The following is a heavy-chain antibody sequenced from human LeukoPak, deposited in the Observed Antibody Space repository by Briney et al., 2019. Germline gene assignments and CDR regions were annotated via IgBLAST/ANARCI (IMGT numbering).Heavy chain of an antibody. CDR3: ARAAAHIIKNYGSGSYLPHPAYYYYGMDV. J-gene: IGHJ6*04. Sequence: PSETLSLTCTVSGGSISGYYWSWIRQPPGKGLEWIGYIYYSGSTNYNPSLKSRVTISVDTSKNQFSLKLSSVTAADTAVYYCARAAAHIIKNYGSGSYLPHPAYYYYGMDVWGKGTTVTVSS. CDR2: IYYSGST. V-gene: IGHV4-59*01. D-gene: IGHD3-10*01. CDR1: GGSISGYY.